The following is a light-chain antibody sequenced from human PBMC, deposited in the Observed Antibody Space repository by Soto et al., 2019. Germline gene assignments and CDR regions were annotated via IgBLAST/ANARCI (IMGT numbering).Light chain of an antibody. CDR1: QSVNSS. J-gene: IGKJ1*01. CDR2: GAS. CDR3: QQYSSSRT. Sequence: EIVMTQSPATLSVSPGERATLSCRASQSVNSSLAWYQQRPGQAPRLLIYGASTRATGMPARFSGSGSGTEFTLPLPRMEPEDFAVYYCQQYSSSRTFGQGTKVDIK. V-gene: IGKV3-15*01.